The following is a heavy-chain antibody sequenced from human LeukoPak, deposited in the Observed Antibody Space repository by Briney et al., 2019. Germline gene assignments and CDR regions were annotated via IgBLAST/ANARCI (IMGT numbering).Heavy chain of an antibody. Sequence: PGGSLRLSCAASGFSFSTSWMTRVRQAPGKGLEWVAFIRYDGSNKYYADSVKGRFTISRDNSKNTLYLQMNSLRAEDTAVYYCAKDREVWFGELSFDPWGQGTLVTVSS. V-gene: IGHV3-30*02. CDR2: IRYDGSNK. CDR1: GFSFSTSW. CDR3: AKDREVWFGELSFDP. D-gene: IGHD3-10*01. J-gene: IGHJ5*02.